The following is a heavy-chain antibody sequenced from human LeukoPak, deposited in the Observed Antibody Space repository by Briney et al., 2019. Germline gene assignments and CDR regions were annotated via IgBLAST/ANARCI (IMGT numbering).Heavy chain of an antibody. CDR2: ISSSGSTI. D-gene: IGHD3-22*01. Sequence: GGSLRLSCAASGFTFSSYEMNWVRQAPGKGLEWVSYISSSGSTIYYADSVKGRFTISRDNAKNSLYLQMNSLRAEDTAVYYCASAGWNYDSSGYNWFGPWGQGTLVTVSS. CDR1: GFTFSSYE. CDR3: ASAGWNYDSSGYNWFGP. J-gene: IGHJ5*02. V-gene: IGHV3-48*03.